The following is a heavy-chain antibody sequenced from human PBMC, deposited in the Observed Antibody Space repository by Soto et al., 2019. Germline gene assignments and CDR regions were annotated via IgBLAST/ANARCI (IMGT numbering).Heavy chain of an antibody. CDR1: GGSVSSYY. CDR3: ARRYGGNFDY. J-gene: IGHJ4*02. CDR2: TYYSGTT. V-gene: IGHV4-59*02. Sequence: PSETLSLTCTVSGGSVSSYYWSWIRQPPGKGLEWIGYTYYSGTTDYSPSLKSRVTISVDTSKNQFSLKLSSVTAADTAVYYCARRYGGNFDYWGQGTLVTVSS. D-gene: IGHD1-26*01.